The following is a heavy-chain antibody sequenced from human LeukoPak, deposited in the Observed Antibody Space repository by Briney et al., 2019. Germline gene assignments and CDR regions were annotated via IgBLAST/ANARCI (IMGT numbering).Heavy chain of an antibody. CDR3: ARVYGDYYFDY. D-gene: IGHD4-17*01. V-gene: IGHV4-34*01. CDR2: INHSGSS. Sequence: SSETLSLICAVYGGPVRGYYWSWIRQPPGKGLEWIGEINHSGSSNYKPSLKSRVTISVDTSKNQFSLKLSSVTAADTAVYYCARVYGDYYFDYWGQGTLVTVSS. CDR1: GGPVRGYY. J-gene: IGHJ4*02.